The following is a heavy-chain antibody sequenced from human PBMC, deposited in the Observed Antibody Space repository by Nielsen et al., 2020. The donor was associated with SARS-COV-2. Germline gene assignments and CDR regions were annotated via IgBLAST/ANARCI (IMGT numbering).Heavy chain of an antibody. V-gene: IGHV3-7*01. CDR1: GFTFSSYS. D-gene: IGHD3-3*01. CDR2: IKQDGSEK. J-gene: IGHJ4*02. CDR3: ARDSSVVIWSGYPVD. Sequence: GESLKISCAASGFTFSSYSMNWVRQAPGKGLEWVANIKQDGSEKYYGDSVKGRFTISRDNAKNSLYLQMNSLRAEDTAVYYCARDSSVVIWSGYPVDWGQGTLVTVSS.